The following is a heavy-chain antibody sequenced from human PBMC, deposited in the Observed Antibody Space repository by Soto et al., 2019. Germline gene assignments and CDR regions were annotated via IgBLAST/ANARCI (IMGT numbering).Heavy chain of an antibody. Sequence: QVQLVQSGAEVKKPGSSVKVSCKASGGTFSSYAISWVRQAPGQGLEWMGGIIPIFGTANYAQKFQGRVTITADKSTSTAYMELSSLRSEDTAVYYCARGGVDIVATLSSGYGMDVWGQGTTVTVSS. J-gene: IGHJ6*02. CDR3: ARGGVDIVATLSSGYGMDV. V-gene: IGHV1-69*06. CDR2: IIPIFGTA. D-gene: IGHD5-12*01. CDR1: GGTFSSYA.